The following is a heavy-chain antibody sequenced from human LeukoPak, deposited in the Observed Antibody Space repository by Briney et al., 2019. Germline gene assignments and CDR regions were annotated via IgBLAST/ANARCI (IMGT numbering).Heavy chain of an antibody. CDR3: AKEGYGDYNY. CDR1: GFSFSSYD. V-gene: IGHV3-21*01. J-gene: IGHJ4*02. Sequence: GGSLRLSCAASGFSFSSYDMNWVRQAPGKGLEWVSSISSSSSYIYYADSVKGRFTISRDNSKNSLFLQMNSLRAEDTAVYYCAKEGYGDYNYWGQGTLVTVPS. CDR2: ISSSSSYI. D-gene: IGHD4-17*01.